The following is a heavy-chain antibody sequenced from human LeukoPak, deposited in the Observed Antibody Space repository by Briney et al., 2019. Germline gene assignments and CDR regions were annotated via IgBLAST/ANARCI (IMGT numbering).Heavy chain of an antibody. J-gene: IGHJ6*03. D-gene: IGHD4-11*01. CDR1: GFTFSSYS. V-gene: IGHV3-48*01. Sequence: GGSLRLSCAASGFTFSSYSMNWVRQAPGKGLEWVSYISSSSSTIYYADSVKGRFTISRDNAKNSLYLQMNSLRAEDTAVYYCARILLRQYRPPYYYYMDVWGKGTTVTVSS. CDR2: ISSSSSTI. CDR3: ARILLRQYRPPYYYYMDV.